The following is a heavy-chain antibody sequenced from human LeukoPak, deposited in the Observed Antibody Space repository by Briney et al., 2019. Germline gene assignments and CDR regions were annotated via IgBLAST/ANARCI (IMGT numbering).Heavy chain of an antibody. CDR2: IYYSGST. Sequence: SETLSLTCTVSGGSISGSTYFWGWIRQSPGKGLEWIGSIYYSGSTYYNPSLKSRVTISVDTSKNQFSLKLSSVTAADTAVYYCARRGDTAVVTWLWAEDGMDVWGQGTTVTVSS. J-gene: IGHJ6*02. V-gene: IGHV4-39*01. CDR3: ARRGDTAVVTWLWAEDGMDV. CDR1: GGSISGSTYF. D-gene: IGHD5-18*01.